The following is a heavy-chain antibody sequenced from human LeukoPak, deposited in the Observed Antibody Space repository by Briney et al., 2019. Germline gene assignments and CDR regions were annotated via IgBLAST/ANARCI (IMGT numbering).Heavy chain of an antibody. CDR2: INPDSGDS. CDR1: GYTFTGYY. J-gene: IGHJ4*02. Sequence: ASVKVSCKASGYTFTGYYIHWVRQAPGQGLEWMAWINPDSGDSYSAPKFQGRVTMTRDTSISTASMEVSWLTSDDTAVYYGATGVATAFTYWGQGTLVTVSS. CDR3: ATGVATAFTY. D-gene: IGHD5-12*01. V-gene: IGHV1-2*02.